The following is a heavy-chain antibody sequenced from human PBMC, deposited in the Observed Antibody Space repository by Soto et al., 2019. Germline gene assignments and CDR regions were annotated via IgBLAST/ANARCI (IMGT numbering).Heavy chain of an antibody. CDR3: AREGSSWSYYYYYGMDV. Sequence: ASVKVSCKASGGTFSSYAISWVRHAPGQGLEWMGGIIPIFGTANYAQKFQGRVTITADKSTSTAYMELSSPRSEDTAVYYCAREGSSWSYYYYYGMDVWGQGTTVTVSS. CDR1: GGTFSSYA. CDR2: IIPIFGTA. D-gene: IGHD6-13*01. J-gene: IGHJ6*02. V-gene: IGHV1-69*06.